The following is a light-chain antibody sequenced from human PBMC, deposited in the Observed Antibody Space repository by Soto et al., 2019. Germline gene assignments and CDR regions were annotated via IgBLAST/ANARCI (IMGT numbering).Light chain of an antibody. Sequence: DIQLTQSPSFLSASVGGRVNIACRASQDIKSYLAWYQQKPGKAPKLLIYPASTLQSGVPSRFSGSGSGTESTLTISSLQPEDFATYHCQQVNVYPITFGQGTRLEI. J-gene: IGKJ5*01. CDR2: PAS. CDR3: QQVNVYPIT. CDR1: QDIKSY. V-gene: IGKV1-9*01.